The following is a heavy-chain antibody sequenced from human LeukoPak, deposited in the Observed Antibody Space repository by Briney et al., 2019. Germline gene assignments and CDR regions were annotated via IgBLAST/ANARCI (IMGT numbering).Heavy chain of an antibody. CDR3: ARALAFGVATTLNWFDP. J-gene: IGHJ5*02. CDR1: GGTFSSYA. D-gene: IGHD5-12*01. CDR2: INPNSGGT. V-gene: IGHV1-2*02. Sequence: ASVKVSCKASGGTFSSYAISWVRQAPGQGLEWMGWINPNSGGTNYAQKFQGRVTMTRDTSISTAYMELSRLRSDDTAVYYCARALAFGVATTLNWFDPWGQGTLVTVSS.